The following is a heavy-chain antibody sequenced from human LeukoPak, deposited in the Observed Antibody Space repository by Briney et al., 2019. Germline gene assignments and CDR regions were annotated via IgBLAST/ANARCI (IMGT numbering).Heavy chain of an antibody. J-gene: IGHJ4*02. V-gene: IGHV3-7*01. D-gene: IGHD3-3*01. CDR3: AKDLPTYYDFWSGYPLDY. CDR2: IKEDGSEK. Sequence: GGSLRLSCAVSGFTFSSYWMSWVRQAPGKGLEWVANIKEDGSEKNYVDSVKGRFTISRDNAKKSLYLQMNSLRAEDTAVYYRAKDLPTYYDFWSGYPLDYWGQGTLVTVSS. CDR1: GFTFSSYW.